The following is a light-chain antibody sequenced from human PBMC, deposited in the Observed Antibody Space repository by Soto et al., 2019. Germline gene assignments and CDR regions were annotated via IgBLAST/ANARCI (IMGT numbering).Light chain of an antibody. Sequence: EIVLTQSPATLSLSPGERATLSFGASQSVRSYLAWYQQKPGQAPRLLIYDASNRATGIPARFSGSGSGTDFTLTISSLEPEDFAVYYCQQYGSSPFTFGQGTRLEIK. V-gene: IGKV3-11*01. J-gene: IGKJ5*01. CDR1: QSVRSY. CDR2: DAS. CDR3: QQYGSSPFT.